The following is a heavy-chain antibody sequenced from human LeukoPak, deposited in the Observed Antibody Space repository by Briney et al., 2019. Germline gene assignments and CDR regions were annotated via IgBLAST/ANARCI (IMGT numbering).Heavy chain of an antibody. CDR3: ARGTGWSYYFDY. Sequence: PSETLSLTCTVSGGSISSYYWSWIRQSPEKGLEWIGTIYYTGSSYYNPSLNSRFTISVDTSKNHFSLRLSSVTAADSAIYYCARGTGWSYYFDYWGQGTLVTVSS. J-gene: IGHJ4*02. CDR2: IYYTGSS. D-gene: IGHD6-19*01. CDR1: GGSISSYY. V-gene: IGHV4-59*08.